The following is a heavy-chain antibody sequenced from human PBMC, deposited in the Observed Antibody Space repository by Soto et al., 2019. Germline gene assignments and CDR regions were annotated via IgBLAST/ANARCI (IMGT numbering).Heavy chain of an antibody. Sequence: SETLSLTCAVSGYSISSGYYWGWIRQPPGEGLEWIGSIYHSGSTYYNPSLKSRVTISVDTSKNQFSLKLSSVTAADTAVYYCARSGYYDRPYFDYWGQGTLVTVSS. V-gene: IGHV4-38-2*01. D-gene: IGHD3-22*01. CDR2: IYHSGST. J-gene: IGHJ4*02. CDR1: GYSISSGYY. CDR3: ARSGYYDRPYFDY.